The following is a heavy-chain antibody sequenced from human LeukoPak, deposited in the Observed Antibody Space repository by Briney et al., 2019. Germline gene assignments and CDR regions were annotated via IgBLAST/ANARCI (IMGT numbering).Heavy chain of an antibody. J-gene: IGHJ4*02. CDR3: AIVDEYGRYHY. CDR1: GASISRHY. V-gene: IGHV4-59*11. Sequence: LETLSLTCSVAGASISRHYWGWIRQSPRKGLEWVGYIYRSVTTKYNPSLKSRVDISVDTSRSQFSVRLSSVTAADTAVYFCAIVDEYGRYHYCGQGTLVTVSS. CDR2: IYRSVTT. D-gene: IGHD4/OR15-4a*01.